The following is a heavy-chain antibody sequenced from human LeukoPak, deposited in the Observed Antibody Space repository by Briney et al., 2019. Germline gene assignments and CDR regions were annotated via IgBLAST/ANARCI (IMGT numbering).Heavy chain of an antibody. CDR2: IYYSGST. J-gene: IGHJ3*02. CDR1: GDSISSGGYY. V-gene: IGHV4-31*03. D-gene: IGHD2-2*01. CDR3: ARDGVVSGDAFDI. Sequence: SETLSLTCTVSGDSISSGGYYWSWIRQHPGKGLEWIGYIYYSGSTYYNPSLKSRVTISVDTSKNQFSLKLSSVTAADTAVYYCARDGVVSGDAFDIWGQGTMVTVSS.